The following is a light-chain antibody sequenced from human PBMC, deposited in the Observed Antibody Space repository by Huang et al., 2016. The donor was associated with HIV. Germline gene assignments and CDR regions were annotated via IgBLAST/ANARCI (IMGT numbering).Light chain of an antibody. V-gene: IGKV3-15*01. CDR1: QSVGTN. J-gene: IGKJ1*01. CDR2: SSS. CDR3: QQYNDWPRT. Sequence: VMMQSPASLSVSPGEGATLSCRASQSVGTNLAWDQQKPGQPPSLLIYSSSTRATGVPARFSGSGSGTQFTLTISSLQSEDFAVYYCQQYNDWPRTCGQGTKVEIK.